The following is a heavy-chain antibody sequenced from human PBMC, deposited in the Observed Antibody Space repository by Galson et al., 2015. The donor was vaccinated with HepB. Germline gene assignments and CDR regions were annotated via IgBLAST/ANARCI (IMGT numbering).Heavy chain of an antibody. J-gene: IGHJ3*02. D-gene: IGHD6-19*01. Sequence: SLRLSCAASGFTFSSYAMSWVRQAPGKGLEWVSAISGSGGSTYYADSVKGRFTISRDNSKNTLYLQMNSLRAEDTAVYYCAKATQWLALWTGAFDIWGQGTMVTVSS. CDR1: GFTFSSYA. V-gene: IGHV3-23*01. CDR3: AKATQWLALWTGAFDI. CDR2: ISGSGGST.